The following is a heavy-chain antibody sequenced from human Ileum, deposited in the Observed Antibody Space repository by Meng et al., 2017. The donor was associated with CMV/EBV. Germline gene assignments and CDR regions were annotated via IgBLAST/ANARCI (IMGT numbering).Heavy chain of an antibody. Sequence: ASVKVSCKASGYTFTNHDINWVRQVAGQGLEWVGAINPNSGNTDHAQKLQGRVTLTRNISVKTVYMELTDLRADDAAIYYCTRGDYWGQGTLVTVSS. CDR3: TRGDY. V-gene: IGHV1-8*02. J-gene: IGHJ4*02. CDR1: GYTFTNHD. CDR2: INPNSGNT.